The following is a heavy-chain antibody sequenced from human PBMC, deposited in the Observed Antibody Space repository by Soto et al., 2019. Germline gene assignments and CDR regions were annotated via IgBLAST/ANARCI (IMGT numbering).Heavy chain of an antibody. CDR1: GFTFSSYA. D-gene: IGHD2-2*01. CDR2: ISGSGGST. V-gene: IGHV3-23*01. J-gene: IGHJ6*02. Sequence: EVQLLESGGGLVQPGGSLRLSCAASGFTFSSYAMSWVRQAPGQGLEWVSAISGSGGSTYYADSVKGRFTISRDNSKNTLYLQMNSLRAEDTAVYYCAKDREGYCSSTSCPQGPDYGMDVWGQGTTVTVSS. CDR3: AKDREGYCSSTSCPQGPDYGMDV.